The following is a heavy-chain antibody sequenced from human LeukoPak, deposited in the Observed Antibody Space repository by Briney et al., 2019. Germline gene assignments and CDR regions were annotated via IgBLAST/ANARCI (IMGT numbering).Heavy chain of an antibody. CDR3: ARVSRYCSSTSCYTRYYFDY. CDR1: GFTFSSYW. Sequence: GGSLRLSCAASGFTFSSYWMSWVRQAPGKGLEWVANIKQDGSEKYYVDSVKGRFTIYRDNAKNSLYLQMNSLRAEDTAVYYGARVSRYCSSTSCYTRYYFDYWGQGTLVTVSS. J-gene: IGHJ4*02. D-gene: IGHD2-2*02. V-gene: IGHV3-7*01. CDR2: IKQDGSEK.